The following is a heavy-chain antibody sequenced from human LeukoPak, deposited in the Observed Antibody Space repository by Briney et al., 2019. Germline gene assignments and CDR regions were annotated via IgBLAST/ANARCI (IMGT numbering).Heavy chain of an antibody. D-gene: IGHD6-19*01. V-gene: IGHV3-9*01. CDR2: ITWNSGNI. CDR3: TTSPYASGSHFDF. CDR1: GFTFDDYA. J-gene: IGHJ4*02. Sequence: GRSLRLSCAGSGFTFDDYAMHWVRQAPGKGLEWVSGITWNSGNIVYADSVKGRFTISRDNAKSSLYLQMNSLRPEDTALYYCTTSPYASGSHFDFWGQGALVTVAS.